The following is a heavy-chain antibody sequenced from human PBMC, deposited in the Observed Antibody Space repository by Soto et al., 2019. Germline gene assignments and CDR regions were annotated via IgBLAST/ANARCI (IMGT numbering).Heavy chain of an antibody. V-gene: IGHV3-74*01. J-gene: IGHJ6*02. Sequence: EVRLVESGGGLVQPGGSLRLSCAASGFTFSSYWMHWVRQAPGKGLVWVSRINNDGSGTHYEDSVEGRFTISRDNAKNTLYLQMNSLRAEDTDVYYCAREPVAVDYGRDVWGQGTTVTVSS. D-gene: IGHD2-15*01. CDR1: GFTFSSYW. CDR2: INNDGSGT. CDR3: AREPVAVDYGRDV.